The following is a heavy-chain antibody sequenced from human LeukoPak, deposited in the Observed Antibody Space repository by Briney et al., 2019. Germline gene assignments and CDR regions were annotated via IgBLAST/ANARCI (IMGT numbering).Heavy chain of an antibody. CDR1: GFTFSTYA. CDR3: AKGGEMATIEESDY. CDR2: TSYDGSIK. J-gene: IGHJ4*02. Sequence: GGSLRLSCAASGFTFSTYAMHWVRQAPGRGLEWVTVTSYDGSIKYYADSVKGRFTISRDNSKNTVYLQMHSLRDEDTAVYYCAKGGEMATIEESDYWGQGTLVTVSS. D-gene: IGHD5-24*01. V-gene: IGHV3-30*18.